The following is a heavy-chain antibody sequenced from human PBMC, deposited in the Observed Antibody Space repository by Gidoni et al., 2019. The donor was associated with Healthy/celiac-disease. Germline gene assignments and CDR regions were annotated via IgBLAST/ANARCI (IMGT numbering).Heavy chain of an antibody. CDR2: INPTSGGT. CDR3: ARDRGIAARQGVSDY. Sequence: QVQLVQSGAEVTKPGASVKVSCKASGYTFTSYYMHWLRRAPGQGLEWIGIINPTSGGTSYAQKFQGRVAVTRDTSTSTVYMELSSLRSEDTAVYYCARDRGIAARQGVSDYWGQGTLVTVSS. J-gene: IGHJ4*02. CDR1: GYTFTSYY. D-gene: IGHD6-6*01. V-gene: IGHV1-46*01.